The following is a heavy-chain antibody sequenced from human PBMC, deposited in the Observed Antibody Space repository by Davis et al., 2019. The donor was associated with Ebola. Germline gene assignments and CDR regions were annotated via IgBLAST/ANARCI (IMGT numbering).Heavy chain of an antibody. D-gene: IGHD2-2*01. CDR1: GFTFSSYA. Sequence: PGGSLRLSCAASGFTFSSYAMSWVRQAPGKGLEWVSAISGSGGSTYYADSVKGRFTISRDNSKNTLYLQMNSLRAEDTAVYYCAKDREVVVPTHYYFDYWGQGTLGTVSS. J-gene: IGHJ4*02. CDR2: ISGSGGST. CDR3: AKDREVVVPTHYYFDY. V-gene: IGHV3-23*01.